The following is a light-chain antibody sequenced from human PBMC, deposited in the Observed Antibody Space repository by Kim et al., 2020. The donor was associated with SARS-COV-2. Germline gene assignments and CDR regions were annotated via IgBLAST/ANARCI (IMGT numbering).Light chain of an antibody. Sequence: DVIMTQSPLSLPVTLGQPASISCRSSQSLVFSGGKTYLNWFHQRPGQSPRRLIYKGSNPDSGVPDRLSGSGSGTDFTLKISRVQAEGVGVYYCMYGTHWPPSFAFGGGNKVDLK. CDR2: KGS. CDR3: MYGTHWPPSFA. J-gene: IGKJ4*01. V-gene: IGKV2-30*01. CDR1: QSLVFSGGKTY.